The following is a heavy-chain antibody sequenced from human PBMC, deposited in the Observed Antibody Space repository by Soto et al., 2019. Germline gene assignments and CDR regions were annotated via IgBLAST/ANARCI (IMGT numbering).Heavy chain of an antibody. Sequence: QVQLVQSGGEVKKPGASVKVSCKTSGYSFTTYGISWVRQAPGPGLEWMGWISAYNGNTNYAQKLQDRVTMTTDTSTSTAYMELRSLRSDDTAVYYCARAGPAPYYYYGMDVWGQGSTVTVSS. J-gene: IGHJ6*02. CDR2: ISAYNGNT. CDR3: ARAGPAPYYYYGMDV. V-gene: IGHV1-18*01. CDR1: GYSFTTYG.